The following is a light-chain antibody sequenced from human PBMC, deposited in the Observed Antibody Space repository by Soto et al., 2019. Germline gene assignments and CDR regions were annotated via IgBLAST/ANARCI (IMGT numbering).Light chain of an antibody. J-gene: IGKJ1*01. Sequence: EIVMTQSPATLSVSPGESATLSCRASQSINNNLAWYQQKPGQAPRLLIHGASTRATGIPARISGSGSGTEFTLTISSLQSEDFAVYYCQQYNNWPWTFGRGTEVEIK. CDR2: GAS. CDR3: QQYNNWPWT. CDR1: QSINNN. V-gene: IGKV3-15*01.